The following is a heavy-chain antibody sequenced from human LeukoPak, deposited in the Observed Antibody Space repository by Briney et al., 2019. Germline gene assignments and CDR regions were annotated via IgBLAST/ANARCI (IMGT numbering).Heavy chain of an antibody. J-gene: IGHJ4*02. CDR1: GGSISSYY. Sequence: SETLSLTCTVSGGSISSYYWSWIRQPAGKGLGWIGRIYTSGSTNYNPSLKSRVTMSVDTSKNQFSLKLSSVTAADTAVYYCARDQEVLDYWGQGTLVTVSS. V-gene: IGHV4-4*07. CDR2: IYTSGST. D-gene: IGHD3-10*01. CDR3: ARDQEVLDY.